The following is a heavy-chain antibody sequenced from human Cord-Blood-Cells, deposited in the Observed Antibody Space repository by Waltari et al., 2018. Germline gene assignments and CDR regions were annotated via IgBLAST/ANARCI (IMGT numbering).Heavy chain of an antibody. CDR1: GSSISSGGYY. D-gene: IGHD6-13*01. J-gene: IGHJ6*03. CDR3: AAIAAAGTGVTNKYYYYYMDV. V-gene: IGHV4-31*03. CDR2: IYYSGST. Sequence: QVQLQESGPGLVKPSQTLSLTCTVSGSSISSGGYYWSWISQHPGKGLEWIGYIYYSGSTYYNPSLKSRVTISVDTSKNQFSLKLSSVTAADTAVYYCAAIAAAGTGVTNKYYYYYMDVWGKGTTVTVSS.